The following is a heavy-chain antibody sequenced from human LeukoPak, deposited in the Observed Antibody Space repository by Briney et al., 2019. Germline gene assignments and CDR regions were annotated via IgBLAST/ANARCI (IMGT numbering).Heavy chain of an antibody. Sequence: PSETLSLTCTASGGSISSSSYYWGWIRQPPGKGLEWIGSIYYSGSTYYNPSLKSRVTISVDTSKNQFSLKLSSVTAADTAVYYCARLYVWFGEYYYFDYWGQGTLVTVSS. CDR2: IYYSGST. D-gene: IGHD3-10*01. J-gene: IGHJ4*02. CDR3: ARLYVWFGEYYYFDY. CDR1: GGSISSSSYY. V-gene: IGHV4-39*01.